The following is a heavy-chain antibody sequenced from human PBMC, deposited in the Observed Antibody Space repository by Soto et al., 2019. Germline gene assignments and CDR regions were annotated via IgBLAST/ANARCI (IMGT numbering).Heavy chain of an antibody. CDR3: ANKLRYLDAMDV. CDR1: GFSLTTGGVA. V-gene: IGHV2-5*01. Sequence: SGPTLVNPTQTLTLTCSFSGFSLTTGGVAVGWIRQPPGKALEWLALIYWNDDKRYSPSLKNRPTVTKDTSKNQVVLTLTNMDPVDTATYYCANKLRYLDAMDVWGQGTKVTVYS. D-gene: IGHD3-9*01. CDR2: IYWNDDK. J-gene: IGHJ6*02.